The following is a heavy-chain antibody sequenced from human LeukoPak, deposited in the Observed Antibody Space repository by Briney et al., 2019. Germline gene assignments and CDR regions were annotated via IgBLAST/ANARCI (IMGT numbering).Heavy chain of an antibody. V-gene: IGHV3-23*01. Sequence: GGSLRLSCAASGFTFSSYAMSGVRQAPGKGLEWVSGISGSGGSTYYADSVKGRFTISRDNSRNTLYLPINSPRAEDTAVYYCAILPGYSSGWYEVNYWGQGTLVTVSS. J-gene: IGHJ4*02. CDR1: GFTFSSYA. CDR3: AILPGYSSGWYEVNY. CDR2: ISGSGGST. D-gene: IGHD6-13*01.